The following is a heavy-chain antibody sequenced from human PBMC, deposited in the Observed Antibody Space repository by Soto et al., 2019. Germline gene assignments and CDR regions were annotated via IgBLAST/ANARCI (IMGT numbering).Heavy chain of an antibody. CDR3: ATYSSSWALASDYYYGMDV. D-gene: IGHD6-6*01. CDR2: IYPGDSDT. J-gene: IGHJ6*02. Sequence: GESLKISCQGSGYRFTSYWIGWVRQMPGKGLEWMGIIYPGDSDTRYSPSFQGQVTISADKSISTAYLQWSSLKASDTAMYYCATYSSSWALASDYYYGMDVWGQGTTVTVSS. V-gene: IGHV5-51*01. CDR1: GYRFTSYW.